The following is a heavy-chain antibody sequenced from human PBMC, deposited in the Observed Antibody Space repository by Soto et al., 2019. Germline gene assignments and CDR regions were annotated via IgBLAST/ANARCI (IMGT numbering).Heavy chain of an antibody. V-gene: IGHV3-23*01. J-gene: IGHJ6*02. CDR1: GFTFSSYA. CDR2: ISGSGGST. CDR3: AKDLGRRLTMIVVVITELLYGMDV. Sequence: PGGSLRLSCAASGFTFSSYAMSWVRQAPGKGLEWVSAISGSGGSTYYADSVKGRFTISRDNSKNTLYLQMNSLRAEDTAVYYCAKDLGRRLTMIVVVITELLYGMDVWGQGTTVTVSS. D-gene: IGHD3-22*01.